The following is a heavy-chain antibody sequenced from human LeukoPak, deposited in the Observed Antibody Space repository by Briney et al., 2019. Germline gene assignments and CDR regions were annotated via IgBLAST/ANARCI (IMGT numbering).Heavy chain of an antibody. J-gene: IGHJ4*02. CDR1: GGSINNYY. V-gene: IGHV4-59*08. CDR3: ARGSGSYPYYFDY. Sequence: SETLSLTCTVSGGSINNYYWSWIRQPPGKGLEWIGYIYYSGSTNYNPSLKSRVTISVDTSKNQFSLKLSSVTAADTAVYYCARGSGSYPYYFDYWGQGTLVTVSS. CDR2: IYYSGST. D-gene: IGHD1-26*01.